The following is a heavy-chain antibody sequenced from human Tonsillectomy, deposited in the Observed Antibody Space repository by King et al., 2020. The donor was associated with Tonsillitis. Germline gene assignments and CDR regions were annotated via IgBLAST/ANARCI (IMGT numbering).Heavy chain of an antibody. CDR1: EFTFSNYT. J-gene: IGHJ5*02. Sequence: VQLVESGGGVVQPGKSLRLSCAASEFTFSNYTMHWVRQAPGKGLEWVAFISYDGSNKYYADSVKGRFTISRHNSKNTLYLQMNSLRAEDTAVYYCARDQGEWPAAYNWFDPWGQGTLVTVSS. D-gene: IGHD3-16*01. V-gene: IGHV3-30*01. CDR2: ISYDGSNK. CDR3: ARDQGEWPAAYNWFDP.